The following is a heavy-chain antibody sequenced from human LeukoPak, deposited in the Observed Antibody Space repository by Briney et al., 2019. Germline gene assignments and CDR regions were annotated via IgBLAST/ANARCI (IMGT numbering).Heavy chain of an antibody. J-gene: IGHJ3*02. D-gene: IGHD7-27*01. Sequence: ASVKVSCKASGYTFTSYGISWVRQAPGQRLEWMGWINAGNGNTKYSRKFQGRVTITRDTSASTVYMELSSLRSDDTAVYYCARGKLGIGSAFDIWGQGTMVTVSS. CDR2: INAGNGNT. V-gene: IGHV1-3*01. CDR1: GYTFTSYG. CDR3: ARGKLGIGSAFDI.